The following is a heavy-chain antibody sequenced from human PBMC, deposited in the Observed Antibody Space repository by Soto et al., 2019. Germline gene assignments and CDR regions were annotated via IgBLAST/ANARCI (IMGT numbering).Heavy chain of an antibody. CDR2: IYTSDYYT. V-gene: IGHV5-10-1*01. CDR1: GYSFTSYW. Sequence: PGESLTYSSRGSGYSFTSYWISWVRQMPGKGVYWMGRIYTSDYYTNDSRSFQGDVTISADKSISTAYLQWSSLRASDTAMYYCARLWYCSSTSCSGYDYWGQGTLVTVSS. D-gene: IGHD2-2*01. CDR3: ARLWYCSSTSCSGYDY. J-gene: IGHJ4*02.